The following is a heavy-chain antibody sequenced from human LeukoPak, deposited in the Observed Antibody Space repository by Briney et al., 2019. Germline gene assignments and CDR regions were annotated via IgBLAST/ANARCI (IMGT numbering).Heavy chain of an antibody. CDR1: GFTFSSYA. J-gene: IGHJ4*02. CDR2: LSHDGSNT. Sequence: PGRSLRLSCVVSGFTFSSYAMHWVRQAPGKGLEWVAVLSHDGSNTYSADSVKGRFTISRDNSKNTLYLQMNSLRAEDTAVYYCWRDRRGWYLGQFDYWGQGTLVTVSS. V-gene: IGHV3-30*04. CDR3: WRDRRGWYLGQFDY. D-gene: IGHD6-19*01.